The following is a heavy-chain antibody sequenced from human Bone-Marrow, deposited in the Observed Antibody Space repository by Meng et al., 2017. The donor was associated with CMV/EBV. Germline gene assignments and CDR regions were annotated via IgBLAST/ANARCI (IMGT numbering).Heavy chain of an antibody. CDR1: GGSISSTNYY. J-gene: IGHJ4*01. Sequence: SETLSLTCTVSGGSISSTNYYWGWIRQPPGKGLEWIGSMSYSGSTYYNPSLESRVTISLDASNNQFSLRLSSVTAADPAVYYCARRGRAERSGYSYFDYWGHGTLVTVSA. V-gene: IGHV4-39*07. CDR3: ARRGRAERSGYSYFDY. D-gene: IGHD3-3*01. CDR2: MSYSGST.